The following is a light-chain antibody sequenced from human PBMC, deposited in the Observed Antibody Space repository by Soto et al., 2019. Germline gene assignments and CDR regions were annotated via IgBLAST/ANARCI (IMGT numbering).Light chain of an antibody. V-gene: IGKV1-5*03. J-gene: IGKJ5*01. Sequence: DIQMTQSPSTLSASVGDRVTITCRASQSVTTWLAGYQQKPWKAPKLLIYKASNLESGLPSRFTGSGSGTEFTLTISSLQSDDFATYYCQQYSTYPSTFGQGTRLEIK. CDR3: QQYSTYPST. CDR1: QSVTTW. CDR2: KAS.